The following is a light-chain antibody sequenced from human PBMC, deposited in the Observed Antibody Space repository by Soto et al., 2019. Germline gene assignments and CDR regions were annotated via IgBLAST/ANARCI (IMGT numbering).Light chain of an antibody. V-gene: IGKV3-20*01. CDR2: GAS. J-gene: IGKJ5*01. CDR1: QSVSSTR. Sequence: EIVLTQSPGTLSLSPGERATLSCRASQSVSSTRLAWYQQKPGQAPRLLIYGASTRATGIADRFSGSGSGTDFTLSICRLEPEDVAVDLCEQHGESINFGQETRLEIK. CDR3: EQHGESIN.